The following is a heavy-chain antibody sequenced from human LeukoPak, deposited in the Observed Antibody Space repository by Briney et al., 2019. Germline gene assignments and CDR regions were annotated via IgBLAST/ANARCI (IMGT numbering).Heavy chain of an antibody. CDR2: INHSGST. D-gene: IGHD6-19*01. Sequence: GSLRLSCAASGFSLSSTWMHWVRQAPGKGLEWIGEINHSGSTNYNPSLKSRVTISADTSKNQFSLKLSSVTAADTAVYYCARRTAGYSSGWYSWYFDLWGRGTLVTVSS. CDR1: GFSLSSTW. V-gene: IGHV4-34*01. J-gene: IGHJ2*01. CDR3: ARRTAGYSSGWYSWYFDL.